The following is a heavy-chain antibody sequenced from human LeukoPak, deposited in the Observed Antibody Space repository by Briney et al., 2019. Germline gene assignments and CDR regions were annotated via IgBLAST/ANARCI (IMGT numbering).Heavy chain of an antibody. CDR3: TARYSSSWYYFDY. D-gene: IGHD6-13*01. Sequence: PGGSLRLSCAVSRFTFSNAWMSWVRHAPGKGLEWVGGIKSKTDGGTTDYAAPVKGRFTISRDDSKNTLYLQMNSLKAEDTAVYYCTARYSSSWYYFDYWGQGTLVTVSS. J-gene: IGHJ4*02. CDR1: RFTFSNAW. CDR2: IKSKTDGGTT. V-gene: IGHV3-15*01.